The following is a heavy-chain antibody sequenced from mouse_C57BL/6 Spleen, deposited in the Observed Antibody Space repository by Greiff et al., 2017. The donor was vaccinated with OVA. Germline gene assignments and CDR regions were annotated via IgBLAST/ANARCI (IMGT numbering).Heavy chain of an antibody. CDR2: IYPNSGGT. Sequence: VQLQQPGAELVKPGASVKLSCKASGYTFTSYWMHWVKQRPGRGLEWIGRIYPNSGGTKYNEKFKSKATLTVDKHSSTAYMQLSSQTSEDSAVYYCASEAHYDSRSPVDYWGQGTTLTVSS. CDR3: ASEAHYDSRSPVDY. CDR1: GYTFTSYW. J-gene: IGHJ2*01. D-gene: IGHD1-1*01. V-gene: IGHV1-72*01.